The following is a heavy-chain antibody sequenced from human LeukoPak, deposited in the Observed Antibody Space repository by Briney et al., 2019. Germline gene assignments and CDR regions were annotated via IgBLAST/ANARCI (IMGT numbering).Heavy chain of an antibody. D-gene: IGHD6-25*01. Sequence: SVKVSCTASGCTFCSYAISWLRQAPGQGLEWMGGIIPIFGTANYAQKFQGRVTITADESTSTAYMELSSLRSEDTAVYYYARARADYDYGMDGWGQGTTVTVSS. CDR3: ARARADYDYGMDG. V-gene: IGHV1-69*01. J-gene: IGHJ6*01. CDR1: GCTFCSYA. CDR2: IIPIFGTA.